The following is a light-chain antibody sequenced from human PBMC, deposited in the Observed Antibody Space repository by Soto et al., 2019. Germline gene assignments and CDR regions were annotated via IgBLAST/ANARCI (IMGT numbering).Light chain of an antibody. CDR1: QSVSSN. CDR2: SVS. CDR3: QQYNIWPWT. Sequence: EIVLTQSPGPLSLSPGERATLSCRASQSVSSNYLAWYQQKPGQAPRLLIDSVSIRATGIPARFSGSGSGTEFTLSISSLQSDDFAVYYCQQYNIWPWTFGQGTKVDIK. J-gene: IGKJ1*01. V-gene: IGKV3-15*01.